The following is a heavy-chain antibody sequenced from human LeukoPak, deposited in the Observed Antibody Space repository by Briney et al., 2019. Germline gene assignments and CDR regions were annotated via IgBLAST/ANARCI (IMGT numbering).Heavy chain of an antibody. CDR2: IKEDGSEK. CDR3: GRVGYYDTNGFCCDY. D-gene: IGHD3-22*01. V-gene: IGHV3-7*01. Sequence: GGSLRLSCAASGLTSVYDWMSWVRQAPGKGLEWVANIKEDGSEKFYADSVKGRFTITRDNAKNALYLQMSNLRVEDTAVFFCGRVGYYDTNGFCCDYWGQGSLVTVSS. J-gene: IGHJ4*02. CDR1: GLTSVYDW.